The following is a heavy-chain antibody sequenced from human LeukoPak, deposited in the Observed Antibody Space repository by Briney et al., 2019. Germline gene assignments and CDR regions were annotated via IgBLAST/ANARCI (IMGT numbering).Heavy chain of an antibody. CDR2: IRSKTNNYAT. V-gene: IGHV3-73*01. CDR3: TRPGSGDPDY. J-gene: IGHJ4*02. CDR1: GFTFSRYG. D-gene: IGHD3-10*01. Sequence: GGSLRLSCAASGFTFSRYGIHWVRQASGKGLEWVGRIRSKTNNYATEYAASVKGRFTISRDDSKNTAYLQMNSLKSEDTAVYYCTRPGSGDPDYWGQGTLVTVSS.